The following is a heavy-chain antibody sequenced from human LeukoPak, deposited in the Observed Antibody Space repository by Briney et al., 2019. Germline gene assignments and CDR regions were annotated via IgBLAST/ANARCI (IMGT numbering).Heavy chain of an antibody. CDR2: ISSSGSTI. CDR3: ARTITMIGNDLDY. Sequence: KSGGSLRLSCAASGFTFSDYYMSWIRQAPGKGLEWVSYISSSGSTIYYADSVKGRFTISRDNAKNSLYLQMNSLRAEDTAVYYCARTITMIGNDLDYWGQGTLVTVSS. D-gene: IGHD3-22*01. V-gene: IGHV3-11*04. CDR1: GFTFSDYY. J-gene: IGHJ4*02.